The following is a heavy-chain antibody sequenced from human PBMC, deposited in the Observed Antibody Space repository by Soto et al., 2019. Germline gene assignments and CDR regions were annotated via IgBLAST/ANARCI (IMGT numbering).Heavy chain of an antibody. Sequence: SETLSLTCSVSGGSISGSYWSWIRQSPGKGLEWLGYVYYTGSTNYSPSLRSRVSISVDTSKNEFSLRLSSVTAADTAVSFWSRSVAVPGAHIDYWGQGTQVTVSS. J-gene: IGHJ4*02. V-gene: IGHV4-59*01. CDR3: SRSVAVPGAHIDY. CDR2: VYYTGST. CDR1: GGSISGSY. D-gene: IGHD6-19*01.